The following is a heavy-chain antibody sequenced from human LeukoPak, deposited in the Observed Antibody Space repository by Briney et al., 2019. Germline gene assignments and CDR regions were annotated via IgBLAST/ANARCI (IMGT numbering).Heavy chain of an antibody. CDR1: GFTFSSYG. Sequence: PGGSLRLSCAASGFTFSSYGVHWVRQAPGKGLEWVAVIWYDGSNKYYVDSVKGRFTISRDNAKNSLYLQMNSLRAEDTAVYYCARDYTGYFPWGQGTLVIVSS. D-gene: IGHD3-9*01. J-gene: IGHJ5*02. CDR3: ARDYTGYFP. V-gene: IGHV3-33*01. CDR2: IWYDGSNK.